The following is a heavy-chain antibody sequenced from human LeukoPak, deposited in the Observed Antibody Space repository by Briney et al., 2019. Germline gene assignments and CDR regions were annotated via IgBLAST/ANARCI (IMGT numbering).Heavy chain of an antibody. Sequence: SETLSLTCTVSGGSISSYYGSWIRQPAGKGLEWIGRIYTSGSTNYNPSLKSRVTMSVDTSKNQFSMKLSSVTAADTAVYYCARDSGDSSGYYYLFDYWGQGTLVTVSS. D-gene: IGHD3-22*01. CDR3: ARDSGDSSGYYYLFDY. CDR1: GGSISSYY. CDR2: IYTSGST. V-gene: IGHV4-4*07. J-gene: IGHJ4*02.